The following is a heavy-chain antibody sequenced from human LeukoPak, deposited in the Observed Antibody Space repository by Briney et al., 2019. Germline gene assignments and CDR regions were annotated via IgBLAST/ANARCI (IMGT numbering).Heavy chain of an antibody. D-gene: IGHD6-19*01. CDR3: ARAKQWLPPFDY. Sequence: GGSLRLSCAASGFTFSSYAMHWVRQAPGKGLEWVAVISYDGSNKYYADSVEGRFAISRDNSKNTLYLQMNSLRAEDTAVYYCARAKQWLPPFDYWGQGTLVTVSS. CDR2: ISYDGSNK. V-gene: IGHV3-30*09. CDR1: GFTFSSYA. J-gene: IGHJ4*02.